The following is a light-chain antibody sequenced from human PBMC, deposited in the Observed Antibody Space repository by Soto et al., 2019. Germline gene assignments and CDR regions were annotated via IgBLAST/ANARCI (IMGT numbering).Light chain of an antibody. CDR1: SRDVGGYNY. J-gene: IGLJ2*01. V-gene: IGLV2-8*01. CDR3: SSYAGIFVV. Sequence: QSALTQPPSASGSPGQSVTISCTGTSRDVGGYNYVSWYQQHPGKAPKLMIYEVSKRPSGVPDRFSGSKSGNTASLTVSGLQAQDEADYYCSSYAGIFVVFGGGTQLTVL. CDR2: EVS.